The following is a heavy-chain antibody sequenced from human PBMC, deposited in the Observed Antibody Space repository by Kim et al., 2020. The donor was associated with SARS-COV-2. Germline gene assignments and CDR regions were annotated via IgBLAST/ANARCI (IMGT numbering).Heavy chain of an antibody. CDR2: IYYSGST. Sequence: SETLSLTCTVSGGSISSYYWSWIRQPPGKGLEWIGYIYYSGSTNYNPSLKSRVTISVDTSKNQFSLKLSSVTAADTAVYYCAREGGDNDFWSGYFDYWGQGTLVTVSS. V-gene: IGHV4-59*01. CDR3: AREGGDNDFWSGYFDY. D-gene: IGHD3-3*01. J-gene: IGHJ4*02. CDR1: GGSISSYY.